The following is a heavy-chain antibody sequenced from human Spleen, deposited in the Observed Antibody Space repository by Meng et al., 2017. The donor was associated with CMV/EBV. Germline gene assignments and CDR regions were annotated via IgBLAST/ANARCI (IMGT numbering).Heavy chain of an antibody. V-gene: IGHV3-7*01. D-gene: IGHD6-13*01. CDR1: GFKFSSYW. CDR2: IKEDGSEK. CDR3: ARDRAKDSSGIDAFDI. Sequence: GESLKISCAASGFKFSSYWMSWVRQAPGKGPDWVANIKEDGSEKYYVDSVKGRFTISRDNAKNSLYLQMSSLRAEDTAVYYCARDRAKDSSGIDAFDIWGQGTMVTVSS. J-gene: IGHJ3*02.